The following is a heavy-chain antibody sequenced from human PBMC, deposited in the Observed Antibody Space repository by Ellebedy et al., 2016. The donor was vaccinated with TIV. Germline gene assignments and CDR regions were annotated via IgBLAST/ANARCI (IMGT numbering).Heavy chain of an antibody. V-gene: IGHV1-2*02. Sequence: ASVKVSXXASGYTFTGYYLHWVRQAPGQGLEWMGWINPNSGGTNYAQNFQGRVTMTRDTSISTAYMELSRLRSDDTAIYYCARVGKPTAMVWDYYMDVWGKGTTVTVSS. CDR2: INPNSGGT. CDR1: GYTFTGYY. J-gene: IGHJ6*03. D-gene: IGHD5-18*01. CDR3: ARVGKPTAMVWDYYMDV.